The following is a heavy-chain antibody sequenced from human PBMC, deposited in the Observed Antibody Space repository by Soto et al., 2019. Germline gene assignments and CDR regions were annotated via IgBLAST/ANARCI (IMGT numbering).Heavy chain of an antibody. CDR2: IYYSGST. J-gene: IGHJ6*02. CDR3: ERVVPPEAAAGRGNRDVPRPSYYYYCGMDV. Sequence: PSETLSLTCTVSGGSISSYYWSWIRQPPGKGLEWIGYIYYSGSTNYKPSLKSRVTISVDTSKNQFSLKLSSVTAADTAVYYCERVVPPEAAAGRGNRDVPRPSYYYYCGMDVWGQGTTVTVSS. CDR1: GGSISSYY. V-gene: IGHV4-59*01. D-gene: IGHD6-13*01.